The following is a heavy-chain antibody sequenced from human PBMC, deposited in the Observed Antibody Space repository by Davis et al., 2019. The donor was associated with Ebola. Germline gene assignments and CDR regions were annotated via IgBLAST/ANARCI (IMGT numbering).Heavy chain of an antibody. CDR3: TRVLAYSSGWLPRYFDL. CDR2: IRSKAYGGTT. J-gene: IGHJ2*01. D-gene: IGHD6-19*01. Sequence: GESLKISCTASGFTFGDYAMSWVRQAPGKGLEWVGFIRSKAYGGTTEYAASVKGRFTISRDDSKSIAYLQMNSLKTEDTAVYYCTRVLAYSSGWLPRYFDLWGRGTLVTVSS. V-gene: IGHV3-49*04. CDR1: GFTFGDYA.